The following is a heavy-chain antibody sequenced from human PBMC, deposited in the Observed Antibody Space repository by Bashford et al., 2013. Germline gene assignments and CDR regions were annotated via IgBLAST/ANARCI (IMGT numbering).Heavy chain of an antibody. Sequence: SETLSLTCEISGASVTDYYWSWIRQPPGEALQWIGYVHSIGSSAYTPSLKSRLTVSLDRSNNTFSLKLTSVTAADTAVYYCARHLSQNYGDSPFDEWGQGTLVTVSS. CDR3: ARHLSQNYGDSPFDE. V-gene: IGHV4-59*08. CDR2: VHSIGSS. D-gene: IGHD4-17*01. J-gene: IGHJ4*02. CDR1: GASVTDYY.